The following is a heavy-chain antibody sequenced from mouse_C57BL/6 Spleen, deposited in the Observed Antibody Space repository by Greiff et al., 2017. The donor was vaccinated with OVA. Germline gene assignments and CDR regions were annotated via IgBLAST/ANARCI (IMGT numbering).Heavy chain of an antibody. D-gene: IGHD1-1*01. V-gene: IGHV5-17*01. Sequence: EVHLVESGGGLVKPGGSLKLSCAASGFTFSDYGMHWVRQAPEKGLEWVAYISSGSSTIYYADTVKGRFTISRDTAKNTLFLQMTSLRSEDTAMYYCTKSDYYGSTPLHMDYWGQGTSVTVSS. J-gene: IGHJ4*01. CDR1: GFTFSDYG. CDR3: TKSDYYGSTPLHMDY. CDR2: ISSGSSTI.